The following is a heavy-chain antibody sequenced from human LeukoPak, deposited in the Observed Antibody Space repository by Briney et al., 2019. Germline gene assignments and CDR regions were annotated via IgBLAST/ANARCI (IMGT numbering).Heavy chain of an antibody. CDR1: GFTFSSYS. CDR3: ARDVVVGARMFDY. Sequence: PGGSLRLSCAASGFTFSSYSMNWVRQAPGKGLEWVSSISSSSSYIYYADSVKGRFTISRDNAKNSLYLQMNSLRAEDTAVYYCARDVVVGARMFDYWGQGTLVTVSS. V-gene: IGHV3-21*01. CDR2: ISSSSSYI. J-gene: IGHJ4*02. D-gene: IGHD1-26*01.